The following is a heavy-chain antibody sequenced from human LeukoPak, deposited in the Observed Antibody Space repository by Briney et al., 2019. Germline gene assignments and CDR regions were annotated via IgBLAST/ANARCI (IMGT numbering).Heavy chain of an antibody. D-gene: IGHD3-22*01. V-gene: IGHV1-69*04. CDR3: ASTYYYDSSGYRRFDY. J-gene: IGHJ4*02. Sequence: SVKVSCKASGGTFSSYAISWVRQAPGQELEWMGRIIPILGIANYAQKFQGRVTITADKSTSTAYMELSSLRFEDTAVYYCASTYYYDSSGYRRFDYWGQGTLVTVSS. CDR2: IIPILGIA. CDR1: GGTFSSYA.